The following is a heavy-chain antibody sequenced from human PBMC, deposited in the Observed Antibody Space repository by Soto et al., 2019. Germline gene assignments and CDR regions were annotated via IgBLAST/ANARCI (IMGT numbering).Heavy chain of an antibody. D-gene: IGHD2-2*01. Sequence: GGSLRLSCAASGFTFSSYAMSWVRQAPGKGLEWVSAISGSGGSTYYADSVKGRFTISRDNSKNTLYLQMNSLRAEDTAAYYCAKEGKYQLLFRRHYYYYMDVWGKGTTVTVSS. CDR1: GFTFSSYA. V-gene: IGHV3-23*01. J-gene: IGHJ6*03. CDR3: AKEGKYQLLFRRHYYYYMDV. CDR2: ISGSGGST.